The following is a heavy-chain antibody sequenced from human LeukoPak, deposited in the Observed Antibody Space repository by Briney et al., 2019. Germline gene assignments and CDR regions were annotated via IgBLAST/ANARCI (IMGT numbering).Heavy chain of an antibody. CDR2: ISAYNGNT. CDR1: GYTFTSYG. CDR3: ARDRGPDSSGWYYYYGMDV. D-gene: IGHD6-19*01. J-gene: IGHJ6*02. V-gene: IGHV1-18*01. Sequence: ASVKVSCKASGYTFTSYGICWARQAPGQGLEWMGWISAYNGNTNYAQKLQGRVTMTTDTSTSTAYMELRSLRSDDTAVYYCARDRGPDSSGWYYYYGMDVWGQGTTVTVSS.